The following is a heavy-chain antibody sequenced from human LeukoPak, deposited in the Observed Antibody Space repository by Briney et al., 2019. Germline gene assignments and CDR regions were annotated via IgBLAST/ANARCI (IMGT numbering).Heavy chain of an antibody. D-gene: IGHD6-13*01. CDR3: AGEKQQLVHY. J-gene: IGHJ4*02. V-gene: IGHV4-31*03. CDR2: IYYSGST. CDR1: GGSISSGGYY. Sequence: SETLSLTCTVSGGSISSGGYYWNWIRQHPGKGLEWIGYIYYSGSTYYNPSLKSRVTISVDTSKNQFSLKLSSVTAADTAVYYCAGEKQQLVHYWGQGTLVTVSS.